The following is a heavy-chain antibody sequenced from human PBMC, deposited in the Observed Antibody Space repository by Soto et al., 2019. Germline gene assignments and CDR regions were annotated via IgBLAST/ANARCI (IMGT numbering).Heavy chain of an antibody. Sequence: EVQLVESGGGLVQPGGSLRLSCAASGFTFSTYYMSWVRQAPGKGLEWVATTNQDETERYYVDSVEGRFTISRDNAQNLLSLQLNSLRGDDTAVYFCARLIGGVTTYDYWGLGTLVTVSS. CDR1: GFTFSTYY. CDR3: ARLIGGVTTYDY. CDR2: TNQDETER. V-gene: IGHV3-7*01. D-gene: IGHD3-16*01. J-gene: IGHJ4*02.